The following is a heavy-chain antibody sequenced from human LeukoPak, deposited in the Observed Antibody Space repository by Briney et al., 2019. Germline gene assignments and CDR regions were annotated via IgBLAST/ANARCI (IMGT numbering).Heavy chain of an antibody. V-gene: IGHV4-39*07. Sequence: PSETLSLTCTVSGGSISSSSYYWGWIRQPPGKGLEWIGYIYHSGSTYYNPSLKSRVTISVDRSKNQFSLKLSSVTAADTAVYYCARDFRPTNWGSYRYTDPFDPWGQGTLVTVSS. CDR2: IYHSGST. CDR3: ARDFRPTNWGSYRYTDPFDP. CDR1: GGSISSSSYY. D-gene: IGHD3-16*02. J-gene: IGHJ5*02.